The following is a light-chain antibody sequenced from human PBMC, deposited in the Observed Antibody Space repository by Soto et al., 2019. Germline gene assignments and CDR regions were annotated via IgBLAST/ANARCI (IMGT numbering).Light chain of an antibody. CDR1: QSVSSN. Sequence: EVLMTQSPATLSVSPGERATLSCGASQSVSSNLAWYQQKPGQAPRLLIYGASTRATSIPARFSGSGSGTEFTLTISSLQSEDFAVYSCQQYNHWPLTFGGGTKVEIK. V-gene: IGKV3-15*01. CDR2: GAS. CDR3: QQYNHWPLT. J-gene: IGKJ4*01.